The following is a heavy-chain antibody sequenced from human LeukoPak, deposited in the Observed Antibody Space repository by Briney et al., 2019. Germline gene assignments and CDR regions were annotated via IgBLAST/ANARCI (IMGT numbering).Heavy chain of an antibody. CDR2: IASDGSHT. J-gene: IGHJ3*02. V-gene: IGHV3-30-3*01. D-gene: IGHD3-10*01. Sequence: GRSLRLSCAASAFTFSNYFMHWVRQAPGKGLEWVAVIASDGSHTFYVESVKGRFTISRDNSKKTLYLQMNSLRAEDTAVYFCARERQDTIVHSGAFDIWGQGTMVTVFS. CDR1: AFTFSNYF. CDR3: ARERQDTIVHSGAFDI.